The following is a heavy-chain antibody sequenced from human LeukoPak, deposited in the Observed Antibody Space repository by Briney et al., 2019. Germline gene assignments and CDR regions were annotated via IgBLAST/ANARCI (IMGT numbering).Heavy chain of an antibody. CDR2: ISGSGGST. CDR1: GFTFSSYA. D-gene: IGHD3-22*01. V-gene: IGHV3-23*01. Sequence: GGSLRLSCAASGFTFSSYAMSWVRQAPGKGLEWVSAISGSGGSTYYADSMKGRFTISRDNSKNTLYLQMNSLRAEDTAVYYCAKDSGFLESSSGYYHHYDYWGQGTLVTVSS. CDR3: AKDSGFLESSSGYYHHYDY. J-gene: IGHJ4*02.